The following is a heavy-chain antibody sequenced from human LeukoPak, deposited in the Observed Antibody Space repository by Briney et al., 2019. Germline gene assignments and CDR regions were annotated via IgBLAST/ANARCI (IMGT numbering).Heavy chain of an antibody. CDR1: GFTFSSYA. V-gene: IGHV3-23*01. Sequence: QPGGSLRLSCAASGFTFSSYAMSWVRQAPGKGLEWVSAISGSGGSTYYADSVKGRFTISRDNSKNTLYLQMNSLRAEDTAVYYCAKSLNYYDSSGYYEALDYWGQGTLVTVSS. CDR2: ISGSGGST. CDR3: AKSLNYYDSSGYYEALDY. J-gene: IGHJ4*02. D-gene: IGHD3-22*01.